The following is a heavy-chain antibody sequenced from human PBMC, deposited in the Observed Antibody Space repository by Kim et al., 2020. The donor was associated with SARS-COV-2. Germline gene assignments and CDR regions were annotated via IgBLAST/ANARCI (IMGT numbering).Heavy chain of an antibody. Sequence: SETLSLTCAVYGGSFSGYYWSWIRQPPGKGLEWIGEINHSGSTNYNPSLKSRVTISVDTSKNQFSLKLSSVTAADTAVYYCAGSSSPSYGMDVWGQGTTVTVSS. CDR1: GGSFSGYY. V-gene: IGHV4-34*01. J-gene: IGHJ6*02. CDR2: INHSGST. CDR3: AGSSSPSYGMDV. D-gene: IGHD6-13*01.